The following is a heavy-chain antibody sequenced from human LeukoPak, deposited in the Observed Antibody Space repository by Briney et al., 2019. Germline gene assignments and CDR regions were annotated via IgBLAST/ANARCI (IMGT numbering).Heavy chain of an antibody. CDR2: IIPIFGTT. CDR3: ASVYKYGMDV. CDR1: GGTLSSHA. Sequence: ASVKVSCKASGGTLSSHAISWVRQAPGQGLEWMGGIIPIFGTTNYAQKFQGRVTISADESTNTAYMELSSLRSEDTAVYYCASVYKYGMDVWGQGTTVIVSS. J-gene: IGHJ6*02. V-gene: IGHV1-69*13.